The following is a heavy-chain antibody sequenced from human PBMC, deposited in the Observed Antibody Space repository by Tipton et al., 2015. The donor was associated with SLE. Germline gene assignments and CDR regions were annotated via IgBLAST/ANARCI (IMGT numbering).Heavy chain of an antibody. CDR3: ARGREKAVIDY. Sequence: TLSLTCAVYGGSFSGYYWSWIRQPPGKGLEWIGEINHSGSTNYNPSLKSRVTISVDTSKNQFSLKLSSVTAADTAVYYCARGREKAVIDYWGQGTLVTVSS. V-gene: IGHV4-34*01. CDR1: GGSFSGYY. CDR2: INHSGST. J-gene: IGHJ4*02. D-gene: IGHD3-22*01.